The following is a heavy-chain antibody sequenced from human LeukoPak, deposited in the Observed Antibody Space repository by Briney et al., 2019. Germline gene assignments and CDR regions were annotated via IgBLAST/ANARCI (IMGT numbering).Heavy chain of an antibody. V-gene: IGHV1-69*13. CDR2: IIPIFGTA. D-gene: IGHD4-11*01. CDR3: ARWTTTYLDY. Sequence: SVNVSCKASGGTFSSYAISWVRQAPGQGLEWMGGIIPIFGTANYAQKFQGRVTITADESTSTVYMELSSLRSEDSAVYYCARWTTTYLDYWGQGTLVTVSS. J-gene: IGHJ4*02. CDR1: GGTFSSYA.